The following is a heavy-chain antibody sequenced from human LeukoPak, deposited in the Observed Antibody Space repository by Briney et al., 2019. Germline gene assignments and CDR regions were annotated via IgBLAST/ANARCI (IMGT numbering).Heavy chain of an antibody. J-gene: IGHJ6*02. Sequence: GGSLRLSCAASGITFSRYWMSWVRQAPRKGLEWVANIKQDGSETYYVDSVKGRFTISRDNSKNTLYLQMNSLRAEDTAVYYCARAGSGSYYYYYGMDVWGQGTTVTVSS. CDR3: ARAGSGSYYYYYGMDV. CDR2: IKQDGSET. V-gene: IGHV3-7*01. D-gene: IGHD2-15*01. CDR1: GITFSRYW.